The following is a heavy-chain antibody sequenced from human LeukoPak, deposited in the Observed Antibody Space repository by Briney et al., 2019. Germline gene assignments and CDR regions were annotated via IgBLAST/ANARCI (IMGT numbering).Heavy chain of an antibody. V-gene: IGHV4-34*01. J-gene: IGHJ5*02. CDR1: GGSFSGYY. CDR3: ATRPDIVAAGPGWFDP. Sequence: PSETLSLTCAVYGGSFSGYYWSWIRQPPGKGLEWIGEINHSGSTNYNPSLKSRVTISVDTSKNQFSLKLSSVTAADTAVYYYATRPDIVAAGPGWFDPWGQGTLVTVSS. CDR2: INHSGST. D-gene: IGHD6-13*01.